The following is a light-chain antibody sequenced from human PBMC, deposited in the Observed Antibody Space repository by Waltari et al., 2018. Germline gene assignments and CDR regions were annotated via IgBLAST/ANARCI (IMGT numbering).Light chain of an antibody. J-gene: IGKJ3*01. CDR1: QNINSW. V-gene: IGKV1-5*03. CDR2: KAS. Sequence: DIQMTQSPSTLSASVGDRVTITCRASQNINSWLAWYQQKPGKAPKPLFYKASSLETGVPSRFSGSESGTEFTLTINSLQPDDFATYYCQQYNSYHIFTFGPGTKVEI. CDR3: QQYNSYHIFT.